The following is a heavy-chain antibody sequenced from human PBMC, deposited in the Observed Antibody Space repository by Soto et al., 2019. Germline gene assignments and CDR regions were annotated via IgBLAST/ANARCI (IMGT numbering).Heavy chain of an antibody. CDR1: GYSFTSYW. D-gene: IGHD1-26*01. J-gene: IGHJ6*02. V-gene: IGHV5-10-1*01. CDR3: ARHGVGASTSYDFFALDV. Sequence: PGESLKISFKGSGYSFTSYWVTWVRQMPGKGLEWLGRIDPSDSHTNYSPSAQGHVTISADKSMTTAYLQWSSLKASDTAIYYCARHGVGASTSYDFFALDVWGQGTTVTVSS. CDR2: IDPSDSHT.